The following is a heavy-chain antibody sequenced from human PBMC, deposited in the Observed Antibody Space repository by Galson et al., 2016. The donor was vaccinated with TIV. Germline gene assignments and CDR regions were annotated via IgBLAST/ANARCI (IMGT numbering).Heavy chain of an antibody. Sequence: SVKVSCKASGYSFTVYRVHWVRQVPGQGLEWMGWIHPQNGGANYAQKFQGRVTLTRDTSISTVYMELRRLKSDDTAVYFCTRGGGGAYTFDAFDIWGQGTMVTVSS. D-gene: IGHD2/OR15-2a*01. CDR2: IHPQNGGA. CDR3: TRGGGGAYTFDAFDI. V-gene: IGHV1-2*02. CDR1: GYSFTVYR. J-gene: IGHJ3*02.